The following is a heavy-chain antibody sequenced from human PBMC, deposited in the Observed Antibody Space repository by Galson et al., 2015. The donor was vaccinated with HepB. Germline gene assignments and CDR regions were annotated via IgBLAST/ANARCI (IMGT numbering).Heavy chain of an antibody. Sequence: SVKVSCKASGYTFTSYAMHWVRQAPGQRLEWMGWINAGNGNTKYSQKFQGRVTITRDTSASTAYMELSSLRSEDTAVYYCARDHHVLRFLEWLLFSLPDYWGQGTLVTVSS. D-gene: IGHD3-3*01. V-gene: IGHV1-3*01. J-gene: IGHJ4*02. CDR2: INAGNGNT. CDR3: ARDHHVLRFLEWLLFSLPDY. CDR1: GYTFTSYA.